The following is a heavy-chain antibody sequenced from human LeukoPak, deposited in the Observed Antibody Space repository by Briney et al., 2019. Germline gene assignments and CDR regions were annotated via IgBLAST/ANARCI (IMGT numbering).Heavy chain of an antibody. Sequence: AASVKVSCKASGYAFTSYYMHWVRQAPGQGLEWMGGIIPIFGTANYAQKFQGRVTITADKSTSTVYMELNSLKSEDTAVYHCARGWDYDSGGRPTAYVYWGQGTLVTVSS. V-gene: IGHV1-69*06. D-gene: IGHD3-22*01. CDR3: ARGWDYDSGGRPTAYVY. CDR1: GYAFTSYY. CDR2: IIPIFGTA. J-gene: IGHJ4*02.